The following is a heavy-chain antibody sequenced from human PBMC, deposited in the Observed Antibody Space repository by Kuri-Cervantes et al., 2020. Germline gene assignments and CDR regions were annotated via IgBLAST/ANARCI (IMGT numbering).Heavy chain of an antibody. CDR2: FDPEDGET. CDR1: GYTLTELS. Sequence: ASVKVSCKVSGYTLTELSMHWVRQAPGKGLEWMGGFDPEDGETIYAQKFQGRVTMTEDTSTDTAYMELSSLRAEDTAVYYCARDGEQQQVAWYFDYWGQGTLVTVSS. D-gene: IGHD6-13*01. CDR3: ARDGEQQQVAWYFDY. V-gene: IGHV1-24*01. J-gene: IGHJ4*02.